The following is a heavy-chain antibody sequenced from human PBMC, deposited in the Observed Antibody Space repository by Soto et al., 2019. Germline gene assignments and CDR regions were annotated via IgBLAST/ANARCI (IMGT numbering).Heavy chain of an antibody. CDR2: VGGNGLDT. CDR3: AGRTGYPFDY. J-gene: IGHJ4*02. D-gene: IGHD3-9*01. V-gene: IGHV3-23*01. CDR1: GSIFSNNA. Sequence: EVQLLESGGGLVQPGGSLRLSCAASGSIFSNNAMNWVPQAPGKGLEWVSAVGGNGLDTYYADSVKGRFTISRDNSKNTLYLQMNSLRAEDTAVYYCAGRTGYPFDYWGQGTLVTVSS.